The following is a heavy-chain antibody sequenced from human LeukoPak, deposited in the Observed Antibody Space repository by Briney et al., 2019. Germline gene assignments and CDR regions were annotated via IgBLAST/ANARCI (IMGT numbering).Heavy chain of an antibody. J-gene: IGHJ4*02. CDR1: GYSFTSYW. CDR3: ARGSITMVRGVIIAGYFDY. D-gene: IGHD3-10*01. CDR2: IYPGDSDT. V-gene: IGHV5-51*01. Sequence: GESLKISCKGSGYSFTSYWIGWVRQMPGKGLEWMGIIYPGDSDTRYSPSIQGQVTISADKSISTAYLQWSSLKASDTAMYYCARGSITMVRGVIIAGYFDYWGQGTLVTVSS.